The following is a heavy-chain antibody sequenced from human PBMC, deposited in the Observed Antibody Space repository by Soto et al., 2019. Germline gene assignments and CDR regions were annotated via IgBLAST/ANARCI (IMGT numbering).Heavy chain of an antibody. V-gene: IGHV1-58*02. CDR1: GFTFTSSA. Sequence: ASVKVSCKASGFTFTSSAMQWVRQARGQRLEWRGWIVVGSGNTNYAQKFQERVTITRDMSTSTAYMELSSLRSEDTAVYYCAVDDILTGTSYWGQGTLVTVSS. CDR3: AVDDILTGTSY. CDR2: IVVGSGNT. J-gene: IGHJ4*02. D-gene: IGHD3-9*01.